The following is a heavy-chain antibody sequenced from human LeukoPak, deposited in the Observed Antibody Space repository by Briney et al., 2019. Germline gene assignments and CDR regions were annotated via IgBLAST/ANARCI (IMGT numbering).Heavy chain of an antibody. CDR1: GYTFTSYY. J-gene: IGHJ5*02. Sequence: ASVKVSCKASGYTFTSYYMHWVRQAPGQGLEWMGWINPNSGGTNYAQKFQGRATMTRDTSISTAYMELSRLRSDDTAVYYCARTGTSRGAWFDPWGQGTLVTVSS. D-gene: IGHD1-1*01. CDR2: INPNSGGT. CDR3: ARTGTSRGAWFDP. V-gene: IGHV1-2*02.